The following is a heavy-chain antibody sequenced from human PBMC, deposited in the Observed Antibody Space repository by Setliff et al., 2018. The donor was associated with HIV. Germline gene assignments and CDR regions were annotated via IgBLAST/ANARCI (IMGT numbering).Heavy chain of an antibody. CDR1: GYTFTGYY. D-gene: IGHD2-15*01. CDR3: ARMELYCSGGSCYNYYYYGMDV. J-gene: IGHJ6*02. Sequence: GASVKVSCKASGYTFTGYYMHWVRQAPGQGLEWMGWINPNSGGTNYAQKFQGRVTMTRDTSISTAYMELSRLRSDDTAVYYCARMELYCSGGSCYNYYYYGMDVWGQGTTVTVSS. V-gene: IGHV1-2*02. CDR2: INPNSGGT.